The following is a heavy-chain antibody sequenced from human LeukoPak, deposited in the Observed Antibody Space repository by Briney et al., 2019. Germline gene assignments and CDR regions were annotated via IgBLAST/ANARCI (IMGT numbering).Heavy chain of an antibody. Sequence: SETLSLTCTVSGGSISSSSYYWSWIRQPPGKGLEWIGYIYYSGSTNYNPSLKSRVTISVDTSKNQFSLKLSSVTAADTAVYYCARDLRGDIWGQGTMVTVSS. D-gene: IGHD5/OR15-5a*01. V-gene: IGHV4-61*01. CDR3: ARDLRGDI. CDR2: IYYSGST. CDR1: GGSISSSSYY. J-gene: IGHJ3*02.